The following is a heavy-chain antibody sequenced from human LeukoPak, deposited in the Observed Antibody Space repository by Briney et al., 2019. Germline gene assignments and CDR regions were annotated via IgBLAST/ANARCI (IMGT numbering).Heavy chain of an antibody. J-gene: IGHJ4*02. CDR3: ARDSCRSTSCYFDY. D-gene: IGHD2-2*01. V-gene: IGHV1-18*01. CDR1: GYTFTSYG. CDR2: ISAYNGDT. Sequence: GASVKVSCKASGYTFTSYGISWVRQAPGQGLEWMGWISAYNGDTNYAQKLQGRVTMTTDTSTSTAYMELRSLRSDDTAVYYCARDSCRSTSCYFDYWGQGTLVTVSS.